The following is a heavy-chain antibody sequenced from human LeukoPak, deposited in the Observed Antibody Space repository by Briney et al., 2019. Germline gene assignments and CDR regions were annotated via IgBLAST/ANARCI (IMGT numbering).Heavy chain of an antibody. J-gene: IGHJ3*02. CDR3: ARPRIRRFDDAFDI. CDR1: GYTFTSYG. V-gene: IGHV1-18*01. D-gene: IGHD2-21*01. CDR2: VGAYNGNT. Sequence: ASVKVSCKASGYTFTSYGISWVRQAPGQGLEWMGWVGAYNGNTNYAQKLQGRVTMTTDTSTSTAYMELRSLRSDDTAVYYCARPRIRRFDDAFDIWGQGTMVTVSS.